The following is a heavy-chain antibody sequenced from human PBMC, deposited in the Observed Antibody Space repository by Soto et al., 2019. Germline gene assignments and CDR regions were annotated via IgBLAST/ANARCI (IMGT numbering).Heavy chain of an antibody. CDR2: IIPIFGTA. D-gene: IGHD1-26*01. Sequence: QVQLVQSGAEVKKPGSSVKVSFKASGCTFSSYAISWVRQAPVLGLEWMGAIIPIFGTANYAEKFQGRVTITEDEATRTSYMERRSLRSEDTAVYYCARDRLGYCGNPNYFDYWGQGTLVTVSS. J-gene: IGHJ4*02. V-gene: IGHV1-69*01. CDR1: GCTFSSYA. CDR3: ARDRLGYCGNPNYFDY.